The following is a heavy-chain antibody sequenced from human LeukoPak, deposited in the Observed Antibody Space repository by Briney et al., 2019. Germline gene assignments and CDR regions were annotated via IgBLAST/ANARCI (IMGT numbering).Heavy chain of an antibody. V-gene: IGHV3-30*03. CDR1: GFTFSSYG. D-gene: IGHD1-26*01. CDR2: ISYDGSNK. Sequence: PGGSLRLSCAASGFTFSSYGKHWVRQAPGKGMEWEAVISYDGSNKYYADSVKGRFTISRDNAKNTLYLQMNSLRAEDTAVYYCARKDSGLDYWGQGTLVTVSS. J-gene: IGHJ4*02. CDR3: ARKDSGLDY.